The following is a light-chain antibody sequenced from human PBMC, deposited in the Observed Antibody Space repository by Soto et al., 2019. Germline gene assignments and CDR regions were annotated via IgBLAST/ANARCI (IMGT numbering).Light chain of an antibody. CDR2: AAS. V-gene: IGKV1D-12*01. CDR1: QDISSW. CDR3: QQANSFPIT. Sequence: DIQMTQSPSSVSASVGDRVTITCRASQDISSWLAWYQQKPGKAPKLLIFAASSLQSGVPSRFSGSGSGTDFTLAISSLQPEDFATYYCQQANSFPITFGQGTRLEIK. J-gene: IGKJ5*01.